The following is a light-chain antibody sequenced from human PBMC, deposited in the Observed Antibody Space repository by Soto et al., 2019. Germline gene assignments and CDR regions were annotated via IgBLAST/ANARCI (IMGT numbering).Light chain of an antibody. CDR1: QSISSW. CDR3: IPYNSYPGT. V-gene: IGKV1-5*01. CDR2: DAS. Sequence: DIQMTQSPSTLASSVGDRVTITCRASQSISSWLAWYQQKPVKAPKLLIYDASRLESGVPSRFRGSVSGKEFTLDLSSLQPDDFATYYCIPYNSYPGTFGQGPKVAFK. J-gene: IGKJ1*01.